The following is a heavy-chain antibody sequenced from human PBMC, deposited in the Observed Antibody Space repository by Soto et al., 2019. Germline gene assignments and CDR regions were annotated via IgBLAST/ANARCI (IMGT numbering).Heavy chain of an antibody. Sequence: SETLSLTCTVSGGSISSYYWSWIRQPPGKGLEWIGYIYYSGSTNYNPSLKSRVTISVDTSKNQFSLKLSSVTAADTAVYYCESATGTLGPYISSPPAHSFDPWDQGTLVNV. J-gene: IGHJ5*02. CDR1: GGSISSYY. CDR3: ESATGTLGPYISSPPAHSFDP. D-gene: IGHD3-16*01. V-gene: IGHV4-59*01. CDR2: IYYSGST.